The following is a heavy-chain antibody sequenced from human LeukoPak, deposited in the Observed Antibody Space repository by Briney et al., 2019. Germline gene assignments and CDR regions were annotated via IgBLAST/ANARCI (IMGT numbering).Heavy chain of an antibody. Sequence: SQTLSLTCTVSGGSISSGDYYWGWIRQPPGKGLEWIGYIYYSGSTYYNPSLKSRVTISVDTSKNQFSLKLSSVTAADTAVYYCATESYDFWSGYPRGTFDYWGQGTLVTVSS. CDR3: ATESYDFWSGYPRGTFDY. CDR2: IYYSGST. D-gene: IGHD3-3*01. CDR1: GGSISSGDYY. J-gene: IGHJ4*02. V-gene: IGHV4-30-4*08.